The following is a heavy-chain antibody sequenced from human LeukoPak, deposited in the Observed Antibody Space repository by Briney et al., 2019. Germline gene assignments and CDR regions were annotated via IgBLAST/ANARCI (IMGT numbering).Heavy chain of an antibody. CDR3: ARVAAGRDGYNYPGT. D-gene: IGHD5-24*01. V-gene: IGHV4-59*11. CDR2: IYYSGST. J-gene: IGHJ5*02. Sequence: SETLSLTCTVSGGSISSHYWSWIRQPPGKELEWIGYIYYSGSTNYNPSLKSRVTISVDTSKNQFALKLSSVTAADTAVYYCARVAAGRDGYNYPGTWGQGTLVTVSS. CDR1: GGSISSHY.